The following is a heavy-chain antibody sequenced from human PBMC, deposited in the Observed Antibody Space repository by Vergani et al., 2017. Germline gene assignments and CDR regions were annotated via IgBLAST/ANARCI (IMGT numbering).Heavy chain of an antibody. CDR3: AKDYYDFLSVYPPTLGLFDY. CDR2: IYSGGST. D-gene: IGHD3-3*01. Sequence: EVQLVETGGGLIQPGGSLRLSCAASGFTVSSNYMSWVRQAPGKGLEWVSVIYSGGSTYYADSVKGRFTITRDNSKNTLYLQMNSLRAEDTAVYYCAKDYYDFLSVYPPTLGLFDYWGQGTLVTVSS. J-gene: IGHJ4*02. CDR1: GFTVSSNY. V-gene: IGHV3-53*02.